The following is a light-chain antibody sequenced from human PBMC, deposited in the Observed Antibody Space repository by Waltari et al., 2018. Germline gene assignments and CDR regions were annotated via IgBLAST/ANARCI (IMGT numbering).Light chain of an antibody. J-gene: IGKJ1*01. Sequence: EILLTPSPGTLSLSPGGRATLSCRASQSVSSSYLAWYQQKPGQAPRLLIYGASSRATGIPDRFSGSGSGTDFTLTISRLEPEDFAVYYCQQYGSSPLWTFGQGTKVEIK. CDR3: QQYGSSPLWT. V-gene: IGKV3-20*01. CDR2: GAS. CDR1: QSVSSSY.